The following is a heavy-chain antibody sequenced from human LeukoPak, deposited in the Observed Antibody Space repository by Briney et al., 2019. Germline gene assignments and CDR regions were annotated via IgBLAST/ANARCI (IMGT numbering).Heavy chain of an antibody. V-gene: IGHV3-30*18. CDR2: ISYDGSNK. CDR3: AKDSSYGSGSTLWFDP. CDR1: GFTFSSYG. D-gene: IGHD3-10*01. J-gene: IGHJ5*02. Sequence: GGSLRLSCAASGFTFSSYGMHWVRQAPGKGLEWVAVISYDGSNKYYADSVKGRFTISRDNSKNTLYLQMNSLRAEDTAVYYCAKDSSYGSGSTLWFDPWGQGTLVTVSS.